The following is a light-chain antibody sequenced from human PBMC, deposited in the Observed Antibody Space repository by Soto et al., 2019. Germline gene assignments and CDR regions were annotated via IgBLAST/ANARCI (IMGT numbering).Light chain of an antibody. CDR1: SSNIGTNWP. Sequence: QSVLTQPPSVSGAPGQRVTISCTGSSSNIGTNWPVHWYQQFPGIAPKLLIYDNNNRPSGVPDRFSGSKSGTSASLAITGLQAEDEADYYCQSYDNSLSAWVFGGGNQLTVL. V-gene: IGLV1-40*01. CDR2: DNN. J-gene: IGLJ3*02. CDR3: QSYDNSLSAWV.